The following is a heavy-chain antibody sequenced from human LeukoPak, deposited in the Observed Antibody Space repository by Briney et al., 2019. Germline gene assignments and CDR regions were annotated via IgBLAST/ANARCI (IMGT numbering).Heavy chain of an antibody. Sequence: PSETLSLTCTVSGGSISSYYWSWIRQPPGKGLEWIGYIYYSGSTNYNPSLKSRVTISVDTSKNQFPLKLSSVTAADTAVYYCAREETPYYFDYWGQGTLVTVSS. CDR1: GGSISSYY. CDR2: IYYSGST. CDR3: AREETPYYFDY. J-gene: IGHJ4*02. V-gene: IGHV4-59*12.